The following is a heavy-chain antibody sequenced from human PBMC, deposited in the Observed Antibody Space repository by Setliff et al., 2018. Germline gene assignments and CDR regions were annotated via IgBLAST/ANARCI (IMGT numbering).Heavy chain of an antibody. CDR3: ARDVFPYHYEGAFDI. Sequence: GGLVKVSCKVSGYTLTELSMHWVRQAPGKGLEWMGGFDPEDGETIYAQKFQGRVTMTEDTSTDTAYMELSSLRSEDTAVYYCARDVFPYHYEGAFDIWGQGTMVTVSS. V-gene: IGHV1-24*01. CDR1: GYTLTELS. J-gene: IGHJ3*02. D-gene: IGHD3-22*01. CDR2: FDPEDGET.